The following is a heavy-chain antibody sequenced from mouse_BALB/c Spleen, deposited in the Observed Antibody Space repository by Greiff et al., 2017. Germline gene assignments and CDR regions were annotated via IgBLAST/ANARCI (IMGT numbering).Heavy chain of an antibody. CDR3: NAHLLAWFAY. J-gene: IGHJ3*01. Sequence: EVQLQQSGAELVRSGASVKLSCTASGFNIKDYYMHWVKQRPEQGLEWIGWIDPENGDTEYAPKFQGKATMTADTSSNTAYLQLSSLTSEDTAVYYCNAHLLAWFAYWGQGTLVTVSA. D-gene: IGHD2-1*01. CDR1: GFNIKDYY. V-gene: IGHV14-4*02. CDR2: IDPENGDT.